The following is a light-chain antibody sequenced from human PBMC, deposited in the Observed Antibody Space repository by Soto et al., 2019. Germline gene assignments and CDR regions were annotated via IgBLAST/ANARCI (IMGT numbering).Light chain of an antibody. J-gene: IGLJ2*01. Sequence: QSALTQPASASGSPGQSITISCTGTSSDIGGYKYVSWYQQHPGKVPKLLIFDVNNRPSGVSDRFSGSKSGNTASLTITGLQAEDEAEYYCCSYTSSTSLIFGGGTKLTVL. CDR3: CSYTSSTSLI. CDR1: SSDIGGYKY. V-gene: IGLV2-14*03. CDR2: DVN.